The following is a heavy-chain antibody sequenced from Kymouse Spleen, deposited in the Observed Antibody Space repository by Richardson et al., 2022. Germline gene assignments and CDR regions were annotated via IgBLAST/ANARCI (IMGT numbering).Heavy chain of an antibody. Sequence: QVQLQESGPGLVKPSETLSLTCTVSGGSISSYYWSWIRQPPGKGLEWIGYIYYSGSTNYNPSLKSRVTISVDTSKNQFSLKLSSVTAADTAVYYCARDHV*LELHWFDPWGQGTLVTVSS. V-gene: IGHV4-59*01. CDR1: GGSISSYY. D-gene: IGHD1-7*01. J-gene: IGHJ5*02. CDR2: IYYSGST. CDR3: ARDHV*LELHWFDP.